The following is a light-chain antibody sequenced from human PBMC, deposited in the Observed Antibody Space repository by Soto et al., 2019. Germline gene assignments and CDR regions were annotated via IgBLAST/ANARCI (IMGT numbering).Light chain of an antibody. J-gene: IGKJ4*02. CDR1: QTVSGSY. CDR3: QQNWSSRPT. Sequence: EIVLTQSPGTVSLSPGETASLSCRASQTVSGSYLAWYQQKPDQAPRLIFYVTTSRATGVPDRFSSGGTGTSFTITIRDLEPLDFSFYNRQQNWSSRPTFGGGTKVEIK. V-gene: IGKV3-20*01. CDR2: VTT.